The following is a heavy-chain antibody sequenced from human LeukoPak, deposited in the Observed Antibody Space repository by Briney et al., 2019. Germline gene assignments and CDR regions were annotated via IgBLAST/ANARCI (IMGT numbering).Heavy chain of an antibody. D-gene: IGHD3-16*02. J-gene: IGHJ4*02. CDR3: AKDVETGGIRGYFDY. CDR2: ISGSGGAT. V-gene: IGHV3-23*01. Sequence: GGSLRLSCTASGLTFTNYAMTWVRHTPGKGLVYVSVISGSGGATYYADSVKGRFTISRDNSKNTLYLQMNSLRAEDTAVYYCAKDVETGGIRGYFDYWRQGALVTVSS. CDR1: GLTFTNYA.